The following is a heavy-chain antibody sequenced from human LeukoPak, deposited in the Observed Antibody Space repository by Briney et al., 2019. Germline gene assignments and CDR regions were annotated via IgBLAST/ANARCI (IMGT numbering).Heavy chain of an antibody. V-gene: IGHV3-23*01. CDR1: GISFSTYA. J-gene: IGHJ3*02. CDR2: ITGSGGRT. Sequence: RAGGSLRLSCAASGISFSTYAMSWVRQAPGKGLEWVSAITGSGGRTYYADSVKGRFTISRDKSNNTLYLQMNSLRAEDTALYYCAKTGDYSDSSDYYRPDAFDIWGQGTMVTVSS. D-gene: IGHD3-22*01. CDR3: AKTGDYSDSSDYYRPDAFDI.